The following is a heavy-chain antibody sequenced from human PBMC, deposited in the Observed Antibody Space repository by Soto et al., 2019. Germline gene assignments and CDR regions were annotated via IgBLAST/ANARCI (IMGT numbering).Heavy chain of an antibody. D-gene: IGHD3-10*01. CDR1: GFTFSNYA. J-gene: IGHJ4*02. CDR2: IFAGGGST. V-gene: IGHV3-23*01. Sequence: PGGSLRLSCAPSGFTFSNYAMFWVRQAPGKGLEWVSTIFAGGGSTYYADSVKGRFTISRDNSKNTLFLQMNSLRAEDTAVYFCAKDLIRGDGYIAFDYWGQGTLVTVSS. CDR3: AKDLIRGDGYIAFDY.